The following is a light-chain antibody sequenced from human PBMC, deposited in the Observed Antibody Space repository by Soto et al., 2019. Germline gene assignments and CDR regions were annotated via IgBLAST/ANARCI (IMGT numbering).Light chain of an antibody. J-gene: IGLJ1*01. Sequence: QSALTQPPSASGTPGQSVTISCTGTSSGVGGYNFVSWYQQYPGKAPRLIIYEVAKRPSGVPDRFSGSKSANTASLTVSGLQSEDEADYYCGSYAGSNTYVFGTGTKLTVL. CDR3: GSYAGSNTYV. CDR2: EVA. V-gene: IGLV2-8*01. CDR1: SSGVGGYNF.